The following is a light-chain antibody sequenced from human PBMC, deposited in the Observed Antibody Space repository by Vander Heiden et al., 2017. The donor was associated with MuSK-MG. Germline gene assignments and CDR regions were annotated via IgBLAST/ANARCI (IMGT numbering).Light chain of an antibody. V-gene: IGLV2-14*03. CDR2: DVS. Sequence: QSALTQTAAVSGSPGQSITISCTGTSSDVGAYNQVSWYQQRPGKAPILMIYDVSNRPAGVSNRFSGSKSGNTASLTISGLQAEDEADYYCSSYTSSTSYVFGTGTKVTVL. J-gene: IGLJ1*01. CDR1: SSDVGAYNQ. CDR3: SSYTSSTSYV.